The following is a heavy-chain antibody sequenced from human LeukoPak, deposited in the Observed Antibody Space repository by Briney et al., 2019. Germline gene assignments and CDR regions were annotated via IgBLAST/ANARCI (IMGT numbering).Heavy chain of an antibody. J-gene: IGHJ4*02. V-gene: IGHV3-30*18. CDR2: ISYDGSNK. Sequence: GGSLRLSCAASGFTFSSYGMHWVRQAPGKGLEWVAVISYDGSNKYYADSVKGRFTISRDNSKNTLYLQMNSLRAEDTAVYYCAKADRADVPSKVDYWGQGTLVTVSS. CDR3: AKADRADVPSKVDY. D-gene: IGHD3-10*01. CDR1: GFTFSSYG.